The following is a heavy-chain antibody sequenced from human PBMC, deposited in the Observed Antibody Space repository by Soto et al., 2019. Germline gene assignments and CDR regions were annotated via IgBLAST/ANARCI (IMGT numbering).Heavy chain of an antibody. J-gene: IGHJ3*02. CDR1: GFTFSDYY. Sequence: GGSLRLSCAASGFTFSDYYMSWIRQAPGKGLEWVSYISSSSSYTNYAESVKGRFTISRDNAKNSLYLQMNSLRAEDTAVYYCASTLTGEGAFDIWGQGTMVTVSS. V-gene: IGHV3-11*06. D-gene: IGHD7-27*01. CDR2: ISSSSSYT. CDR3: ASTLTGEGAFDI.